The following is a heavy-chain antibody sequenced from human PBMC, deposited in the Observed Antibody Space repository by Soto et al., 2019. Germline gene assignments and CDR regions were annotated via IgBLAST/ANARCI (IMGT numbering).Heavy chain of an antibody. Sequence: QVQLVESGGGLVKPGGSLRLSCAASGFTFSDYYMSWIRQAPGKGLEWVSYIRSSSSYTNYADSVKGRFTISRDNAKNSLYLQMNSLRAEDTAVYYCARAGDDYGWGSYRYTVNACDIWGQGTMVTVSS. CDR1: GFTFSDYY. D-gene: IGHD3-16*02. CDR3: ARAGDDYGWGSYRYTVNACDI. V-gene: IGHV3-11*06. J-gene: IGHJ3*02. CDR2: IRSSSSYT.